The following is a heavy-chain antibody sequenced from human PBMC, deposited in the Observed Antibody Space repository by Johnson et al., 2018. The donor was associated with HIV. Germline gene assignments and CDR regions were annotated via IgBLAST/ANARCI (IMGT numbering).Heavy chain of an antibody. V-gene: IGHV3-30*02. J-gene: IGHJ3*02. CDR1: AFTFSSYA. CDR2: IHYDGNNK. CDR3: AKETPSSGGTFDI. D-gene: IGHD6-25*01. Sequence: VQLVESGGGVVQPGGSLRLSCAASAFTFSSYAIHWVRQAPGKGLEWVAFIHYDGNNKYYADSVKGRFTISRDNSKNTLYLQMNSLRAEDTAVYYCAKETPSSGGTFDIWGQGTMVTVSS.